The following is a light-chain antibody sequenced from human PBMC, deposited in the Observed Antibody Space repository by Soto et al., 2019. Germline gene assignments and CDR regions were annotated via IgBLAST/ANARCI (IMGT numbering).Light chain of an antibody. CDR2: SAS. J-gene: IGKJ1*01. V-gene: IGKV1-39*01. CDR3: QQSYSTPPT. Sequence: DLQMTQSPSSLSTSVGDRVTITCRASQSISSYLNWYQQKPGKAPKLLICSASSLQSGVPSRFSGSGSGTDFTLTISSLQPEDFATYYCQQSYSTPPTFGQGTKLDIK. CDR1: QSISSY.